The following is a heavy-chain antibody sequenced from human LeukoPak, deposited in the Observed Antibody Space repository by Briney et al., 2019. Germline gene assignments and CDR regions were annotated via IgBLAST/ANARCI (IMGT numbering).Heavy chain of an antibody. J-gene: IGHJ6*02. D-gene: IGHD3-3*01. CDR2: IRYNGAST. CDR1: GLSFSSHA. V-gene: IGHV3-23*01. Sequence: GGSLRLSCAASGLSFSSHAMSWVRQAPGKGLEWVAGIRYNGASTFYADSVNGRFTISRDNTKNMLYLQMNSLRPGDTATYYCARRGDVWSDSYAFAMEVWGQGTTVTVSS. CDR3: ARRGDVWSDSYAFAMEV.